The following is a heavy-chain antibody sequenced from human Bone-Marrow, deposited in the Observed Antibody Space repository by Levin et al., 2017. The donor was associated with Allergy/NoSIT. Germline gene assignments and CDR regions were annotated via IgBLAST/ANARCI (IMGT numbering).Heavy chain of an antibody. D-gene: IGHD3-16*01. CDR3: ARRGGDYVSGYYYYYMDV. V-gene: IGHV4-59*08. J-gene: IGHJ6*03. CDR1: GGSISSYY. CDR2: IYYSGST. Sequence: ASETLSLTCTVSGGSISSYYWSWIRQPPGKGLEWIGYIYYSGSTNYNPSLKSRVTISVDTSKNQFSLKLSSVTAADTAVYYCARRGGDYVSGYYYYYMDVWGKGTTVTVSS.